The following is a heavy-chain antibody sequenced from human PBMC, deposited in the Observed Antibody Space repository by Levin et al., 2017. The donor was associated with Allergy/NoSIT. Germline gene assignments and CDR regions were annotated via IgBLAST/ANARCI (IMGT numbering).Heavy chain of an antibody. CDR1: GFTFSSYG. Sequence: PGGSLRLSCAASGFTFSSYGIHWVRQAPGKGLEWVAAISSDGSNKYYVDSMKGRFTISRDNSKNTLYLQMINLRAEDTALYYCAKVSRLLEQDVFDMWGQGTMVTVSP. CDR2: ISSDGSNK. J-gene: IGHJ3*02. D-gene: IGHD3-9*01. V-gene: IGHV3-30*18. CDR3: AKVSRLLEQDVFDM.